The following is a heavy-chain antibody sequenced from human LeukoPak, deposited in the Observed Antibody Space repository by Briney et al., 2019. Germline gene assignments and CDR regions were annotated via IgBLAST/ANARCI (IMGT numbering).Heavy chain of an antibody. D-gene: IGHD2-15*01. CDR3: AKDIRSSQDAFDI. CDR2: ISWNSGSI. CDR1: GFTFDDYV. J-gene: IGHJ3*02. V-gene: IGHV3-9*01. Sequence: GWSLRLSCAASGFTFDDYVMHWVRQAPGKGLEWVSGISWNSGSIGYADSVKGRFTISRDNAKNSLYLQMNSLRAEDTALYYCAKDIRSSQDAFDIWGQGTMVTVSS.